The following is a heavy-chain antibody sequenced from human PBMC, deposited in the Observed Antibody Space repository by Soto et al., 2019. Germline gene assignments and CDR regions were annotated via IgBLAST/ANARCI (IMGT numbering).Heavy chain of an antibody. Sequence: ASVKVSCKASGYTFTSYYMHWVRQAPGQGLEWMGIINPSGGSTSYAQKFQGRVTMTRDTSTSTVYMELSSLRSEDTAVYYCARDSRATIYDFWSGYYTLYGMDVWGQGTTVTVSS. CDR1: GYTFTSYY. J-gene: IGHJ6*02. D-gene: IGHD3-3*01. V-gene: IGHV1-46*01. CDR2: INPSGGST. CDR3: ARDSRATIYDFWSGYYTLYGMDV.